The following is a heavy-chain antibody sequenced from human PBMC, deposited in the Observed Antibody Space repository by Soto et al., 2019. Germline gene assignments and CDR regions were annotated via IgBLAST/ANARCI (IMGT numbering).Heavy chain of an antibody. CDR3: RLLGRIAAAGTRTFDY. V-gene: IGHV3-23*01. D-gene: IGHD6-13*01. Sequence: GSLRLSCAASGFTFSSYAMSWVRQAPGKGLEWVSAISGSGGSTYYADSVKGRFTISRDNSKNTLYLQMNSLRAEDMAVYYCRLLGRIAAAGTRTFDYWGQRNLVTVAS. CDR1: GFTFSSYA. CDR2: ISGSGGST. J-gene: IGHJ4*02.